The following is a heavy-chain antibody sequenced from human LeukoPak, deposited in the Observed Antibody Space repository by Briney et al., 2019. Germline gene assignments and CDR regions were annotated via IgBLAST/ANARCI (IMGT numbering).Heavy chain of an antibody. CDR2: ISSRSTYI. V-gene: IGHV3-21*01. CDR1: GFTFSSYS. CDR3: AKDRSSGWDPFDY. J-gene: IGHJ4*02. D-gene: IGHD6-19*01. Sequence: KPGGSLRLCCAASGFTFSSYSMNCVRQAPGKGLEWVSTISSRSTYIYYADSVKGRFTISRDNSKNTLYLQMNSLRAEDTAVYYCAKDRSSGWDPFDYWGQGTLVTVSS.